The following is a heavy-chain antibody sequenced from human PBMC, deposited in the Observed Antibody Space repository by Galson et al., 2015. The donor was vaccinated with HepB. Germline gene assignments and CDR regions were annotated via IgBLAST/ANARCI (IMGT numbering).Heavy chain of an antibody. Sequence: SLRLSCAASGFTFSNYVMTWVRQAPGKGLEWVSGISGSGGSSYHANSVKGRFTISRDNSKNTLYLQMNSLRAEDTAVYYCAKGAENYDDVWGSFGYYYGLDVWGQGTTVTVSS. D-gene: IGHD3-16*01. CDR3: AKGAENYDDVWGSFGYYYGLDV. CDR1: GFTFSNYV. CDR2: ISGSGGSS. J-gene: IGHJ6*02. V-gene: IGHV3-23*01.